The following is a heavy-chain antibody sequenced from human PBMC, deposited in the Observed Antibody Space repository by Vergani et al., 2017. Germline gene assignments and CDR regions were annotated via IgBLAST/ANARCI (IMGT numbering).Heavy chain of an antibody. CDR1: GGSISSYY. V-gene: IGHV4-59*04. D-gene: IGHD3-22*01. CDR2: SYHSGST. J-gene: IGHJ4*02. CDR3: ARHGSSGYYRYFDY. Sequence: QVQLQESGPGLVKPSETLSLTCTVSGGSISSYYWSWIRQPPGKGLEWIGYSYHSGSTYYNPSLKSRVTRSVDRSKNQFSLKLSSVTAADTAVYYCARHGSSGYYRYFDYWGQGTLVTVSS.